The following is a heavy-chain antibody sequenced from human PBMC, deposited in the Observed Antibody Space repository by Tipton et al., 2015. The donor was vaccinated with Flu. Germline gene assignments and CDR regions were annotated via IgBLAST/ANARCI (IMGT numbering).Heavy chain of an antibody. D-gene: IGHD2-2*01. CDR3: AKEEGYCSSTSCQITYYYYGMDV. CDR1: GFTFSSYG. CDR2: IRYDGSNK. V-gene: IGHV3-30*02. J-gene: IGHJ6*02. Sequence: QVQLVQSGGGVVQPGGSLRLSCAASGFTFSSYGMHWVRQAPGKGLEWVAFIRYDGSNKYYADSVKGRFTISRDNSKNTLYLQMNSLRAEDTAVYYGAKEEGYCSSTSCQITYYYYGMDVWGQGTTVTVSS.